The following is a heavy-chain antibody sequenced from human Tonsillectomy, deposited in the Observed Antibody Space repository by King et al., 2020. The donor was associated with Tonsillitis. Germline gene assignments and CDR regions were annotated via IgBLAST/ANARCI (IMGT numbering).Heavy chain of an antibody. Sequence: VQLVESGGGVVQPGRSLRLSCAASGFTFSDYAMHWLRQSPGKGLEWVAALPYDESNKHYADSVKGRFTISRDTSKKTLHLQMSSLRADDTALYYCARSRFLEYLFPAWFDPWGQGTLVTVSS. V-gene: IGHV3-30*15. CDR3: ARSRFLEYLFPAWFDP. J-gene: IGHJ5*02. D-gene: IGHD3-3*01. CDR2: LPYDESNK. CDR1: GFTFSDYA.